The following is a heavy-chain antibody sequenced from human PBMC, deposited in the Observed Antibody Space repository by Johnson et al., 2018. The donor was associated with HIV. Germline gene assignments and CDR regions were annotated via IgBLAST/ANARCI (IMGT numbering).Heavy chain of an antibody. CDR2: INWNGGST. D-gene: IGHD3-10*01. Sequence: VQLMESGGGLAKPAWSPRLSCAASGFTFDDYGMTWVRQAPGKGLEWVSGINWNGGSTGYADSVKGRFTISRDNAKKSLYLQMNSLRVEDTAVYYCARQYYGSGTDAFDIWGQGTMVTVSS. J-gene: IGHJ3*02. V-gene: IGHV3-20*04. CDR3: ARQYYGSGTDAFDI. CDR1: GFTFDDYG.